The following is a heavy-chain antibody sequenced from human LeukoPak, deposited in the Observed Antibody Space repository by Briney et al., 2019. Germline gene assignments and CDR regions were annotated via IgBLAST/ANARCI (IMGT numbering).Heavy chain of an antibody. V-gene: IGHV1-46*01. J-gene: IGHJ6*02. CDR3: ARDHYDSSGYYTRGDYGMDV. Sequence: GASVKVSCKASGYTFTSYFIHWVRQAPGQGLEWMGIINPSGGSTSYAQKFQGRVTMTRDTSTSTVYMELSSLRSDDTAVYYCARDHYDSSGYYTRGDYGMDVWGQGTTVTVSS. CDR1: GYTFTSYF. CDR2: INPSGGST. D-gene: IGHD3-22*01.